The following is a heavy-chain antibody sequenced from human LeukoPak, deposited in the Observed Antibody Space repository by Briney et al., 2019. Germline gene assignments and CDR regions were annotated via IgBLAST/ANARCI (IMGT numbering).Heavy chain of an antibody. D-gene: IGHD2-2*01. CDR2: IYPGDSDT. CDR3: ARLKAYCNSTSCYGNNRFDP. CDR1: GYSFTSYW. V-gene: IGHV5-51*01. J-gene: IGHJ5*02. Sequence: GESLKISCKGSGYSFTSYWIGWVRQMPGKGLEWMGIIYPGDSDTRYSLSFQGQVTISADKSISPAYLQRGSLKASDTAMYHCARLKAYCNSTSCYGNNRFDPWGQGTLVTVSS.